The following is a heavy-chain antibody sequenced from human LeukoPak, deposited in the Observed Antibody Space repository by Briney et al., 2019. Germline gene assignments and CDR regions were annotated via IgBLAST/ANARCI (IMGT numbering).Heavy chain of an antibody. J-gene: IGHJ4*02. CDR1: GFTFSSYE. CDR2: ISSSGSTI. V-gene: IGHV3-48*03. CDR3: ARASSSWYYFDY. D-gene: IGHD6-13*01. Sequence: GGSLRLSCAASGFTFSSYEMNWVRQAPGKGLEWVSYISSSGSTIYYADSVKGRFTISRDNAKNSLYLQMNSLRAEDTAVYYCARASSSWYYFDYWGQGTLVTVSS.